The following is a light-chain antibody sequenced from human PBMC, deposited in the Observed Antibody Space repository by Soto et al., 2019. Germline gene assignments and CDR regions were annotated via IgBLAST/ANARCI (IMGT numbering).Light chain of an antibody. J-gene: IGKJ5*01. Sequence: ETVLTQSPGTLSLSPGERATLSCRASQSITNNYLAWYQQKPGQAPRLLIYGASSRVTGIPDRFSGSGSGTDFTLTISRLEPEDFAVYYCQQYRTSPIPFGQGTRLEIK. CDR1: QSITNNY. CDR3: QQYRTSPIP. CDR2: GAS. V-gene: IGKV3-20*01.